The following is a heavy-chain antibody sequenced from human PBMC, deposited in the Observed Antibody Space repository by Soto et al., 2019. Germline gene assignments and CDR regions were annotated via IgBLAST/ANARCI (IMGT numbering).Heavy chain of an antibody. CDR3: ERDSSPSGSYSWFDP. D-gene: IGHD1-26*01. V-gene: IGHV4-38-2*02. CDR1: GYSISSGYY. J-gene: IGHJ5*02. CDR2: IYHSGST. Sequence: SETLSLTCAVSGYSISSGYYWGWIRQPPGKGLEWIGSIYHSGSTYYNPSLKSRVTISVDTSKNQFSLKLSSVTAADTAVYYCERDSSPSGSYSWFDPWGQGTLVTVSS.